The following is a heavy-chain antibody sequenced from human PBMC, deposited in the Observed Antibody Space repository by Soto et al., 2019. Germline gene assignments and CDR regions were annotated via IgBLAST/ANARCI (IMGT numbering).Heavy chain of an antibody. CDR3: AHSRGAGYSPTLDY. CDR2: IYWNDEK. CDR1: GFSLTTSDMG. J-gene: IGHJ4*02. D-gene: IGHD3-9*01. Sequence: QITLKESGPTLVKPTQTLTLTCTFFGFSLTTSDMGVGWIRQPPGKALEWLALIYWNDEKRYSPSLKSRLTITKDTSKNQVVLTMTNMDPVDTATYSCAHSRGAGYSPTLDYWGQGILVTVSS. V-gene: IGHV2-5*01.